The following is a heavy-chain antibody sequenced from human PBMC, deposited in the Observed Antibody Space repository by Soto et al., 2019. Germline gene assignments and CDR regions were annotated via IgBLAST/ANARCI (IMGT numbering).Heavy chain of an antibody. D-gene: IGHD2-15*01. CDR2: MNHSGST. CDR3: ASGYCSGGSCYSYMDV. V-gene: IGHV4-34*01. J-gene: IGHJ6*03. Sequence: QVQLQQWGAGLLKPSETLSLTCAVYGGSFSGYYWSWIRQPPGKGLEWIGEMNHSGSTNYNPSLKRRFTISVVTSKNQFSLKLSSVTAADTTVYYCASGYCSGGSCYSYMDVWGKGTTVTVSS. CDR1: GGSFSGYY.